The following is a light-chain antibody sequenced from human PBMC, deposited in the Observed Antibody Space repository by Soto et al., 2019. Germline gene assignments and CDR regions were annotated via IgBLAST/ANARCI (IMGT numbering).Light chain of an antibody. CDR2: VNSDGSH. J-gene: IGLJ2*01. CDR1: SGHRTYA. CDR3: QTWGTGIVV. V-gene: IGLV4-69*01. Sequence: QPVLTQSPSASASLGASVKLTCTLSSGHRTYAIAWHQQQPEKGPRFLMKVNSDGSHSKGDGIPDRFSGSSSGAERYLTISSLQSEDEADCYCQTWGTGIVVFGGGTKVTVL.